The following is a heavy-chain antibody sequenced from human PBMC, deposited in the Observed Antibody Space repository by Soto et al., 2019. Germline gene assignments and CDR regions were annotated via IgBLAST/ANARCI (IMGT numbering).Heavy chain of an antibody. V-gene: IGHV1-69*13. CDR3: ARDDVLEGAFDY. Sequence: SVKVSCKASGGTFSSYAISWLRQAPGQGLEWMGGIIPIFGTANYAQKFQGRVTITADESTSTAYMELSSLRSEDTAVYYCARDDVLEGAFDYWGQGTLVTVSS. D-gene: IGHD3-16*01. CDR1: GGTFSSYA. J-gene: IGHJ4*02. CDR2: IIPIFGTA.